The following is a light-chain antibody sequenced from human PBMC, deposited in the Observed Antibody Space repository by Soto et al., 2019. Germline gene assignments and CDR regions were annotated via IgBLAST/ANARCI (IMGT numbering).Light chain of an antibody. V-gene: IGKV3-20*01. CDR3: QQYGISPPT. Sequence: EIVLTQSPGTLSLSPGERATLSCRASQSVSSNYLAWYQRKPGQAPRLLIYGASSRATGIPNRFSGSGSGTDFTLTISRLETEDFAVYYCQQYGISPPTFGPGTKLEIK. CDR1: QSVSSNY. CDR2: GAS. J-gene: IGKJ1*01.